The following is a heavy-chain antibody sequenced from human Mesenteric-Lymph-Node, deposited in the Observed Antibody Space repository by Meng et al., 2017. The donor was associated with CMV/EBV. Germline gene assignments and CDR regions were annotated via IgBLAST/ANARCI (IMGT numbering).Heavy chain of an antibody. CDR3: ARESGSYSGTNYYYGMDV. CDR2: INHSGST. V-gene: IGHV4-34*01. D-gene: IGHD1-26*01. Sequence: SETLSLTCAVYGGSFSGYYWSWIRQPPGKGLEWIGEINHSGSTNYNPSLKSRVTISVDTSKNQFSLKLSPVTAADTAVYYCARESGSYSGTNYYYGMDVWGQGTTVTVSS. J-gene: IGHJ6*02. CDR1: GGSFSGYY.